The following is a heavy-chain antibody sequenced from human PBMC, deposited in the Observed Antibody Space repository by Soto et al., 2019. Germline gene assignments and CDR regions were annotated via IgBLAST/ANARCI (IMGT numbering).Heavy chain of an antibody. CDR1: GCTFISYA. J-gene: IGHJ4*02. Sequence: GGSLRLSCAASGCTFISYAMSWVRQAPGKGLEWVSAISGSGGSTYYADSVKGRFTISRDNSKNTLYLQMNSLRAEDTAVYYCAKTPYDSSGPMSYWGQGTLVTVSS. D-gene: IGHD3-22*01. CDR3: AKTPYDSSGPMSY. CDR2: ISGSGGST. V-gene: IGHV3-23*01.